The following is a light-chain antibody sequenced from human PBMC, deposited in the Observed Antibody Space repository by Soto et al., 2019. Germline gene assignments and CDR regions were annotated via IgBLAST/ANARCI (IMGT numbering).Light chain of an antibody. J-gene: IGLJ3*02. CDR1: NSNIGRNT. CDR3: AAWDESPNVPV. V-gene: IGLV1-44*01. CDR2: SNN. Sequence: QSVLTQPPSASGTPGQRVTISCSGSNSNIGRNTVNWYQQLPGAAPSLLIYSNNQRPSRVPDRFSGSKSGTSASLAISGLQSEDEADYYCAAWDESPNVPVFGGGTKLTVL.